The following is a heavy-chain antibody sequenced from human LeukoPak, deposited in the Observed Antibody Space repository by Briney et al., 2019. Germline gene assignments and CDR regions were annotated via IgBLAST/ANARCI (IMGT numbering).Heavy chain of an antibody. Sequence: PGGSLRLSCAASGFTFRTSVMSWVRQAPGKGLEWVSSLGSTGSTYYIDSVKGRFSISRDYSQNTLYLEMNSLRAEDTATYFCAKVRYASAWYLFDHWGRRTLVAVSS. V-gene: IGHV3-23*01. D-gene: IGHD6-13*01. J-gene: IGHJ4*02. CDR3: AKVRYASAWYLFDH. CDR2: LGSTGST. CDR1: GFTFRTSV.